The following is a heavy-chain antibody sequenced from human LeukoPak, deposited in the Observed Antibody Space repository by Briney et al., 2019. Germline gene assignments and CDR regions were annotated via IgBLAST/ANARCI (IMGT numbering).Heavy chain of an antibody. D-gene: IGHD3-22*01. V-gene: IGHV4-59*01. Sequence: SETLSLTCTVSGGSISSYYWSWIRQPPGKGLEWIGYIYYSGSTNYNPSLKRRVTISVDTSKNRFSLKLNSVTAADTAVYYCARGRDYYDSSSFFDYWGQGALVTVSS. J-gene: IGHJ4*02. CDR2: IYYSGST. CDR1: GGSISSYY. CDR3: ARGRDYYDSSSFFDY.